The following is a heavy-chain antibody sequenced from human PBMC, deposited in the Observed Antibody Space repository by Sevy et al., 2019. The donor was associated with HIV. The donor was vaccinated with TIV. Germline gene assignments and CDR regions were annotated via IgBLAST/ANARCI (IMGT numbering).Heavy chain of an antibody. CDR1: GGSISSYY. D-gene: IGHD4-4*01. Sequence: PETLSLTCTVSGGSISSYYWSWIRQPPGKGLEWIGYIYYSGSTNYNPSLKSRVTISVDTSKNQFSLKLSSVTAADTAVYYCARGGSGNSYYYYYMDVWGKGTTVTVSS. J-gene: IGHJ6*03. V-gene: IGHV4-59*01. CDR3: ARGGSGNSYYYYYMDV. CDR2: IYYSGST.